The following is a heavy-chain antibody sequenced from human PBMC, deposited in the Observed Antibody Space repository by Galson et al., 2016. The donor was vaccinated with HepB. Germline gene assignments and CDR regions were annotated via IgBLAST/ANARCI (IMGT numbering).Heavy chain of an antibody. CDR1: GDSVSNNSVA. D-gene: IGHD6-19*01. CDR2: TYYRTKWYT. J-gene: IGHJ4*02. Sequence: CAISGDSVSNNSVAWTWIRQAPSRGLEWLGRTYYRTKWYTDYAVFLKSRMTINPDTSKNQFSLHLTSVTPEDTCVYYCARQSSGWYLFYDYWGQGILVTVSS. CDR3: ARQSSGWYLFYDY. V-gene: IGHV6-1*01.